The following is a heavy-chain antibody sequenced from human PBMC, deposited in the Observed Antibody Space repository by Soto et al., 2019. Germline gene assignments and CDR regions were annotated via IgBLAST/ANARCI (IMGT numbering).Heavy chain of an antibody. Sequence: QVQLVESGGGVVQPGRSLRLSCAASGFTFSDYGMHWVRQAPGKGLEWVALISYDGSNKYYADSVKGRFTISRDNSNNTLYLQVNSLRAEDTAVYYCAKDTGASVSVAGTWGDYWGQGTLVTVSS. D-gene: IGHD6-19*01. CDR1: GFTFSDYG. CDR3: AKDTGASVSVAGTWGDY. V-gene: IGHV3-30*18. CDR2: ISYDGSNK. J-gene: IGHJ4*02.